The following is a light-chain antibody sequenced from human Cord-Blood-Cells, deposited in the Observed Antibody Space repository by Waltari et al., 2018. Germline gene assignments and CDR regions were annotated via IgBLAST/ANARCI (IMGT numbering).Light chain of an antibody. Sequence: SYELTQPPSVSVSPGQTARITCSGDAFPTQYAYWYQQKPGQAPVLVIYKDNERPSGIPERFSGSSSGTTVTLTISGVQAEDEADYYCQSADSSGTWVFGGGTKLTVL. CDR1: AFPTQY. V-gene: IGLV3-25*03. CDR3: QSADSSGTWV. CDR2: KDN. J-gene: IGLJ3*02.